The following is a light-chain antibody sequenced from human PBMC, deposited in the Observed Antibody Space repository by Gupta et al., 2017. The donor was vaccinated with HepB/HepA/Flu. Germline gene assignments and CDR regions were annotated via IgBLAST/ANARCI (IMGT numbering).Light chain of an antibody. J-gene: IGLJ2*01. V-gene: IGLV3-25*03. CDR3: QSADNSGSFLV. Sequence: SYELTQPPSVSVSPRQTARITCSGDALSKQYACWYQQRPGQAPVLVIYEDTERPSGIPERFSGSSSGTTVTLTISGVQADDEADYYCQSADNSGSFLVFGGGTKLTVL. CDR2: EDT. CDR1: ALSKQY.